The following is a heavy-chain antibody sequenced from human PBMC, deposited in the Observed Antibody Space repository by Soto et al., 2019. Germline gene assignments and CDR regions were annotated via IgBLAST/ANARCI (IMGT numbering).Heavy chain of an antibody. J-gene: IGHJ6*02. D-gene: IGHD2-2*01. V-gene: IGHV3-30-3*01. Sequence: QVQLVESGGGVVQPERSLRLSCAASGFTFNNYAINWVRQAPGKGLEWVAVISYDGSSVYYADSVKGRFTISRDNSKNTVYLQMNSLRVEDTALYYCARAGVVVPTALPFYYKGLDVWGQGTTVTVSS. CDR1: GFTFNNYA. CDR2: ISYDGSSV. CDR3: ARAGVVVPTALPFYYKGLDV.